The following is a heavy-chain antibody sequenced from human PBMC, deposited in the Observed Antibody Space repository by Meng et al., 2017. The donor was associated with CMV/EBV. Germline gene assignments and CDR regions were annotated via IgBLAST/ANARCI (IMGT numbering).Heavy chain of an antibody. Sequence: GGSLRLSCIASGFKFGAYVMSWVRQAPGKGLEWVGFIRSKGYGETTEYAASVKGRFTISRDDSKGIAYLQMNSLRTEDTAMYHCTRDWGDYDYVWGSDWGQGTLVTVSS. J-gene: IGHJ4*02. D-gene: IGHD3-16*01. V-gene: IGHV3-49*04. CDR3: TRDWGDYDYVWGSD. CDR2: IRSKGYGETT. CDR1: GFKFGAYV.